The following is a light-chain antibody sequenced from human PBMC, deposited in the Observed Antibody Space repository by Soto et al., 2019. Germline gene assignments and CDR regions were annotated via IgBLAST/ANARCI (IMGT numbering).Light chain of an antibody. J-gene: IGLJ1*01. CDR1: SSDVGGYNH. CDR2: DVS. V-gene: IGLV2-14*01. CDR3: SSFTSTSTNYV. Sequence: QSVLTQPASVSGSPGQSITISCTGTSSDVGGYNHVSWYQQHPGKAPKLMVCDVSNRPSGVSNRFSGSKSGNTASLTISGLQPEDEADYYCSSFTSTSTNYVFGTGTKVTV.